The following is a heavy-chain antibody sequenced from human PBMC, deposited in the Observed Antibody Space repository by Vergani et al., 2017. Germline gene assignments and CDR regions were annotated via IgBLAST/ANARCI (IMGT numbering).Heavy chain of an antibody. Sequence: EVQLLESGGDLVQPGGSLRLSCAASGFTFNHYAMNWVRKAPGTGLEWVSGISGSGGSTYYAGSVKGRFTISSDSSTNTLYLQMNSLSAGDTAVYYCAKANPRNSGYDYLYYYHAMDVWGQGTTVTVSS. CDR2: ISGSGGST. J-gene: IGHJ6*02. CDR3: AKANPRNSGYDYLYYYHAMDV. V-gene: IGHV3-23*01. CDR1: GFTFNHYA. D-gene: IGHD5-12*01.